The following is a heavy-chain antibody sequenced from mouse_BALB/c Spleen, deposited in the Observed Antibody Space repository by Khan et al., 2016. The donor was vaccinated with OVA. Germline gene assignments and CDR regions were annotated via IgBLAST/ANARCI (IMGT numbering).Heavy chain of an antibody. V-gene: IGHV2-2*02. CDR1: GFSLSTYG. CDR2: IWSGGGT. J-gene: IGHJ3*01. D-gene: IGHD2-4*01. Sequence: QVQLKESGPGLVQPSQSLSITCTVSGFSLSTYGVHWVRQPPEKGLEWLGVIWSGGGTDYNSAFISRLSFSKDNSKRQVFFKMNSLQANDKAIYYGDGSYDYDEGLDYWGQGTLVTVSA. CDR3: DGSYDYDEGLDY.